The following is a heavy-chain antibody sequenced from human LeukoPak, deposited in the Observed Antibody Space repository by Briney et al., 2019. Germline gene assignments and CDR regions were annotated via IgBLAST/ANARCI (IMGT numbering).Heavy chain of an antibody. D-gene: IGHD5-12*01. Sequence: GGSLRRSCAASGFTFSSYGMSWVRRAPGKGPEWVSGISGSGGNTYYADSVKGRFTISRDNSQNTLYLQMNTLRAEDTAVYYCAKVVSGYHFDYWGQGTLVTVSS. CDR1: GFTFSSYG. CDR2: ISGSGGNT. V-gene: IGHV3-23*01. J-gene: IGHJ4*02. CDR3: AKVVSGYHFDY.